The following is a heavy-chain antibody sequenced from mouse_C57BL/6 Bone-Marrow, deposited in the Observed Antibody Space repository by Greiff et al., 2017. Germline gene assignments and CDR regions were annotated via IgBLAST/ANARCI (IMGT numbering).Heavy chain of an antibody. D-gene: IGHD3-3*01. V-gene: IGHV5-17*01. Sequence: EVKLMESGGGLVKPGGSLKLSCAASGFTFSDYGMHWVRQAPEKGLEWVAYISSGSSTIYYADTVKGRFTISRDNAKNTLFLQRTSLRSEDTAMYYCARQGLRAMDYWGQGTSVTVSS. J-gene: IGHJ4*01. CDR1: GFTFSDYG. CDR3: ARQGLRAMDY. CDR2: ISSGSSTI.